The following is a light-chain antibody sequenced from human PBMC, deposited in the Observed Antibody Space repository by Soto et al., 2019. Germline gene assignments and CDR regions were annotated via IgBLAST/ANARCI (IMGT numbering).Light chain of an antibody. CDR2: AAS. CDR1: RAISTW. V-gene: IGKV1-12*01. Sequence: DPQMTQSPSSVSAFVGDRVTITCRASRAISTWLAWYQQKPGKAPKLLISAASTLQSGVPSRFSGSGSGTDFTLTISSLQPEDFATYYCQQTNSFPITFGGGTKVEIK. CDR3: QQTNSFPIT. J-gene: IGKJ4*01.